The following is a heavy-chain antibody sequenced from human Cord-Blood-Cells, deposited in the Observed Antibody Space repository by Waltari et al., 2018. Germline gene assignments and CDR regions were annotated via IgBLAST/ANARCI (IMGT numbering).Heavy chain of an antibody. Sequence: EVQLVESGGGMVKPGGSLRLSCAASGFTCRSYSMNWVRQAPGKGVEWVSSISSSSYIYYADSVKGRFTISRDNAKNSLYLQMNSLRAEDTAVYYCARGDFDYWGQGTLVTVSS. V-gene: IGHV3-21*01. CDR2: ISSSSYI. CDR3: ARGDFDY. CDR1: GFTCRSYS. J-gene: IGHJ4*02.